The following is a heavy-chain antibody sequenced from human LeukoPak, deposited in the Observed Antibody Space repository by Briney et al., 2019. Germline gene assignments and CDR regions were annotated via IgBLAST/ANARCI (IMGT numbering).Heavy chain of an antibody. V-gene: IGHV4-59*12. D-gene: IGHD3-10*01. CDR2: IYYSGST. Sequence: PSETLSLTCTVSGGSISSYYWSWIRQPPGKGLEWIGYIYYSGSTNYNPSLKSRVTISVDTSKNQFSLKLSSVTAADTAVYYCARGPIVLLWFGERYGMDVWGQGTTVTVSS. CDR3: ARGPIVLLWFGERYGMDV. CDR1: GGSISSYY. J-gene: IGHJ6*02.